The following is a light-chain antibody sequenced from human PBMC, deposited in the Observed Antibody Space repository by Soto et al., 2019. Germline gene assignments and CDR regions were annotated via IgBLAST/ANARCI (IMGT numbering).Light chain of an antibody. J-gene: IGKJ1*01. CDR1: QSVSSSH. V-gene: IGKV3-20*01. CDR2: GAS. CDR3: QQFASSPWT. Sequence: ETVLTQSPGTLSLSPGERATLSCRASQSVSSSHLTWYQQKPGQAPRLLIYGASSRATGIRDRFSGSGSGTDFTLTISRLEPEDFALYYCQQFASSPWTFGQGTKVEIK.